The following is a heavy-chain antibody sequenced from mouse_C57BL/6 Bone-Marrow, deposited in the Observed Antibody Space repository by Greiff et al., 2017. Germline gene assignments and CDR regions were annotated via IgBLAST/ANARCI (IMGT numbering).Heavy chain of an antibody. J-gene: IGHJ3*01. CDR1: GFTFSSYA. Sequence: EVKLVESGGGLVKPGGSLKLSCAASGFTFSSYAMSWVRQTPEKRLEWVATISDGGSYTYYPDNVKGRFTISRDNAKNNLYLQMSHLKSEDTAMYYCAREFDLAWFAYWGQGTLVTDSA. CDR2: ISDGGSYT. CDR3: AREFDLAWFAY. V-gene: IGHV5-4*03.